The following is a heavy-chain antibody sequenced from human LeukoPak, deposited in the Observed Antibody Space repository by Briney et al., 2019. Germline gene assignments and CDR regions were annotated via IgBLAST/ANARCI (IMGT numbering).Heavy chain of an antibody. CDR2: MNRDGSRT. J-gene: IGHJ4*02. CDR1: GFTFSNHW. D-gene: IGHD5-18*01. Sequence: GGSLRLSCAASGFTFSNHWMHWVRQAPGKGLMWVSRMNRDGSRTDYADSVKGRFTISRDDAKNTLYLQVNSLRAEDTAVYFCARGGSDTAMAHDYSGQGTLVTVSS. CDR3: ARGGSDTAMAHDY. V-gene: IGHV3-74*01.